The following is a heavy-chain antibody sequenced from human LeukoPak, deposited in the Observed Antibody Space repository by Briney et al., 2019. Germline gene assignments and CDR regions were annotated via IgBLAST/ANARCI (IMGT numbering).Heavy chain of an antibody. CDR2: ISGSGITT. CDR3: ASLRVRGVIKPTPDY. Sequence: GGSLRLSCAASGFTFNSYGMNWVRQAPGKGLEWVSAISGSGITTYYADSVKGRFTISRDNAKNSLYPQMNSLRAEDTAVYYSASLRVRGVIKPTPDYWGQGTLVTVSS. CDR1: GFTFNSYG. D-gene: IGHD3-10*01. J-gene: IGHJ4*02. V-gene: IGHV3-23*01.